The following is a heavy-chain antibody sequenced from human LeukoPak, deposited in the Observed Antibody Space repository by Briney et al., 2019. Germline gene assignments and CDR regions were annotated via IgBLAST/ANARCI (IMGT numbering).Heavy chain of an antibody. CDR1: GFAFSSYW. D-gene: IGHD6-6*01. V-gene: IGHV3-7*05. CDR3: ARAAYASSSDS. J-gene: IGHJ4*02. Sequence: GGSLRLSCVASGFAFSSYWMAWVRQAPGRGLAWVASVDLDGGGKYSVDSVKGRFTISRDNAMNSLYLQMDSLRAEDTAVYYCARAAYASSSDSWGQGTLVTVSS. CDR2: VDLDGGGK.